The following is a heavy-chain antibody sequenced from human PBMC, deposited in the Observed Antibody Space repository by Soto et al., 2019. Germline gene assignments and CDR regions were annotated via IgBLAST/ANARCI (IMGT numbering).Heavy chain of an antibody. J-gene: IGHJ4*02. V-gene: IGHV3-23*01. CDR1: GFTFGNYA. Sequence: EVQLLESGGGLEQPGESLRLSCAGSGFTFGNYAMSWFRQAPGKGLEWVSAISGSGGGTYYADSVKGRFTISRDNSKNKLYLQMNSLRAEDTAVYYCAEGGGYSGYDLSGYFDYWGQGTLVTVSS. CDR2: ISGSGGGT. D-gene: IGHD5-12*01. CDR3: AEGGGYSGYDLSGYFDY.